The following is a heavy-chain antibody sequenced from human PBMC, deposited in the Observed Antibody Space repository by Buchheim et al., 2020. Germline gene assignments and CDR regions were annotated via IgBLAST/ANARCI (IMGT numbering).Heavy chain of an antibody. Sequence: QVQLQESGPGLVKPSQTLSLTCSVSGGSISSGDYYWSWIRQPPGKGLEWIGYLYYRGSTYSNPSLESRINISVDTSKNQFSLKLSSVTAADTAVYYCARVFSDYSHYGGFRWFDPWGQGIL. CDR2: LYYRGST. V-gene: IGHV4-30-4*08. D-gene: IGHD4-11*01. J-gene: IGHJ5*02. CDR1: GGSISSGDYY. CDR3: ARVFSDYSHYGGFRWFDP.